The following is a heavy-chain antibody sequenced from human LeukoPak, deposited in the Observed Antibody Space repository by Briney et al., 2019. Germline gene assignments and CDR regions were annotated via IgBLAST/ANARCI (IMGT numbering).Heavy chain of an antibody. Sequence: PGGSLRLSCAASGFTFSAYSMNWVRQAPGKGLEWVSYISSGSGTIYYADSAKGRFTISRDNAKNSLYLQMNSLRAEDTAVFYCARGRYYYDSGGAHAFDIWGQGTMVTVSS. J-gene: IGHJ3*02. CDR1: GFTFSAYS. CDR3: ARGRYYYDSGGAHAFDI. D-gene: IGHD3-22*01. CDR2: ISSGSGTI. V-gene: IGHV3-48*04.